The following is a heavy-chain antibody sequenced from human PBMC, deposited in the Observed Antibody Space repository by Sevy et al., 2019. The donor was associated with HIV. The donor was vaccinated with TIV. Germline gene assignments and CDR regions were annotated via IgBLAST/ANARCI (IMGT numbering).Heavy chain of an antibody. V-gene: IGHV6-1*01. Sequence: SQTLSLTCAISGDSVSSNSAAWNWIRQSPSRGLEWLGRTYYRSKWYNDYVVSVKSRITINPDTSKNQFSLQLNSVTPEDTAVYYCARELGRGSWYSGYFDYWGQGTLVTVSS. CDR1: GDSVSSNSAA. J-gene: IGHJ4*02. CDR3: ARELGRGSWYSGYFDY. CDR2: TYYRSKWYN. D-gene: IGHD6-13*01.